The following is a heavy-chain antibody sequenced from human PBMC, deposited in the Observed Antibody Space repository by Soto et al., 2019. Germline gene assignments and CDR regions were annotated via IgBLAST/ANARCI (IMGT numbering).Heavy chain of an antibody. V-gene: IGHV3-7*01. CDR2: IKYDGSKK. CDR1: GFQFRSFW. J-gene: IGHJ6*03. CDR3: ARTGRPWNSCYYYMDV. Sequence: EVQLLESGGGLVQAGGSLRLSCAASGFQFRSFWMTWVRQAPGKGLEWVATIKYDGSKKNHVDSVRGRFTISRDNAKNSLYLQMDSLRVEDTAVYYCARTGRPWNSCYYYMDVWGNGSTVTVSS.